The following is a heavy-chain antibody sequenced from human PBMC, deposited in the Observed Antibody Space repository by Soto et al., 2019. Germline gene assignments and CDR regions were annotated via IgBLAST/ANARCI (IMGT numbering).Heavy chain of an antibody. Sequence: QVQLEQSGAEVKKPGASVKVSCKASGYTFTSYDINWVRQATGQGLEWMGWMNPNSGNTGYAQKFQGRATMTRNTPISTATRELSSLRFEDTAVYYGAREKRCMDVWGQGTTVTVSS. CDR1: GYTFTSYD. J-gene: IGHJ6*02. CDR2: MNPNSGNT. V-gene: IGHV1-8*01. CDR3: AREKRCMDV.